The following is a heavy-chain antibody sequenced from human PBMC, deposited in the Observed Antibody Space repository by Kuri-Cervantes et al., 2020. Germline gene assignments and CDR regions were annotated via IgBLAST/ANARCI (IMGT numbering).Heavy chain of an antibody. CDR3: ARSEGYPWDTNYYLFYFDS. J-gene: IGHJ4*01. CDR2: IYPGDSDT. D-gene: IGHD3-22*01. V-gene: IGHV5-51*01. CDR1: GYSFTNYW. Sequence: GASLRLSCKGSGYSFTNYWIGWVRQMPGKGLEWIGIIYPGDSDTRYSPSFQGQGTISVDKSISTAYLQWSSLNASDTAMYYCARSEGYPWDTNYYLFYFDSWGQGTLVTVSS.